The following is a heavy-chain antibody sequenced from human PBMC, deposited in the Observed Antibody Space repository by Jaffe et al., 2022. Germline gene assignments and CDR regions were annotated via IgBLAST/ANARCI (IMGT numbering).Heavy chain of an antibody. D-gene: IGHD3-22*01. CDR2: IIPIFGTA. CDR1: GGTFSSYA. CDR3: AGGGYDSSGYLPQLHYYYYYYMDV. Sequence: QVQLVQSGAEVKKPGSSVKVSCKASGGTFSSYAISWVRQAPGQGLEWMGGIIPIFGTANYAQKFQGRVTITTDESTSTAYMELSSLRSEDTAVYYCAGGGYDSSGYLPQLHYYYYYYMDVWGKGTTVTVSS. J-gene: IGHJ6*03. V-gene: IGHV1-69*05.